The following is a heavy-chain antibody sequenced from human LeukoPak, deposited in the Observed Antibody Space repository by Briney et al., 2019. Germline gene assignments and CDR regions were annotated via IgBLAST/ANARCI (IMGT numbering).Heavy chain of an antibody. CDR2: ISASGSTT. J-gene: IGHJ4*02. CDR3: VKAEPGGWYSYFDF. D-gene: IGHD6-19*01. CDR1: GFTFSNYA. Sequence: GGSLRLSCAASGFTFSNYAMNWVRQAPGKGLEWVSAISASGSTTYTSDSVRGRATISRDNSRNTLSLQLDGLRAEDTAIYFCVKAEPGGWYSYFDFWGQGALVTVSS. V-gene: IGHV3-23*01.